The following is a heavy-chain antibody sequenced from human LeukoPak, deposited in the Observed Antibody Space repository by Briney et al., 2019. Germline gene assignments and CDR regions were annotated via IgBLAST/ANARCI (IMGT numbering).Heavy chain of an antibody. Sequence: GESLKTSCEGSGYSFTNYWIAWVRQMPGQGLEWMGVIYPGDSDTRYSPSFRGQVTISADKTINTAYLQWTSLKASDSAMYYCARQGYCTSISCPREFDYWGQGALVTVSS. CDR3: ARQGYCTSISCPREFDY. CDR2: IYPGDSDT. CDR1: GYSFTNYW. V-gene: IGHV5-51*01. D-gene: IGHD2-2*01. J-gene: IGHJ4*02.